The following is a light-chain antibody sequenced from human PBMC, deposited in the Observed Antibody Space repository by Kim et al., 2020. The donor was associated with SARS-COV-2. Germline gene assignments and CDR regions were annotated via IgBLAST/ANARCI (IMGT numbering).Light chain of an antibody. CDR1: RSNIGSNA. Sequence: ELTQPPSASGTPGQGVTISCSGSRSNIGSNAVNWYQQLPGTAPKLLIYSNDYRPSGVPDRFSGSKSGTSASLAISGLQSEDEADYYCAAWDNSLNGVIFGGGTQLTVL. J-gene: IGLJ2*01. CDR2: SND. CDR3: AAWDNSLNGVI. V-gene: IGLV1-44*01.